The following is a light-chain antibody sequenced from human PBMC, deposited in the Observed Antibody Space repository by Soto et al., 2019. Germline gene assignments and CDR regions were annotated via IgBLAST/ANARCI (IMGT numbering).Light chain of an antibody. J-gene: IGKJ1*01. CDR2: SAS. V-gene: IGKV1-27*01. CDR3: RKHNSSRWT. Sequence: DIQMTQSPPSLSASVGDRVTITCRASQGISSYVAWFQQRPGNAPKVLIFSASTLQSGVPSRFSGSGSGTDFTLTIISLQPEDVATYYCRKHNSSRWTFGQGTKVEI. CDR1: QGISSY.